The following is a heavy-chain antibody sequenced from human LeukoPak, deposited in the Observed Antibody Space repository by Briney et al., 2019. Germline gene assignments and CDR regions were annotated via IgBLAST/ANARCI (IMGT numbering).Heavy chain of an antibody. CDR1: GGSISRYY. Sequence: SETLSLTCTVSGGSISRYYWSWVRQPPGKGLEWVGYIYYSGYTDYNPSLKSRVTISVDTSKNQFSLKLTSVTAADTAVYYCARHYSGSSFYFDYWGQGTLVTVSS. J-gene: IGHJ4*02. D-gene: IGHD6-6*01. CDR3: ARHYSGSSFYFDY. CDR2: IYYSGYT. V-gene: IGHV4-59*08.